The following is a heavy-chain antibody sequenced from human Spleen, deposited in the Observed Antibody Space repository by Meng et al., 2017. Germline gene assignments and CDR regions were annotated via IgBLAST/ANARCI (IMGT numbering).Heavy chain of an antibody. CDR2: IFSSGST. Sequence: SETLSLTCTVSGGYIDSGGFYCNWVRQPAGKGLEWIGRIFSSGSTDYNPSLKSRVTISVDTSENQFSLKLSSVTAADTAVYYCARLTGYCSGGSCLEFDPWGQGTLVTVSS. D-gene: IGHD2-15*01. CDR3: ARLTGYCSGGSCLEFDP. CDR1: GGYIDSGGFY. V-gene: IGHV4-61*10. J-gene: IGHJ5*02.